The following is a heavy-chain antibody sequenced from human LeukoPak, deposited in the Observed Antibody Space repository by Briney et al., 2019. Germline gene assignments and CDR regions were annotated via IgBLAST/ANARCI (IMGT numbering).Heavy chain of an antibody. CDR3: ARAPITSPFYFDY. D-gene: IGHD2-2*01. V-gene: IGHV3-20*04. Sequence: GGPLNLSCTPSDFAFNNHGMSWVRKVPGKGLEWSSGINWSGGSTGYADPLRGRFTISRDNAKNSLYLQMDSLRAEDTALYYCARAPITSPFYFDYWGQGTLVTVSS. J-gene: IGHJ4*02. CDR1: DFAFNNHG. CDR2: INWSGGST.